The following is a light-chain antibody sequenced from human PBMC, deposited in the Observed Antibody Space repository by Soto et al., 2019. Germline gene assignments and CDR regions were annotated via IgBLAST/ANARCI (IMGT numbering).Light chain of an antibody. J-gene: IGKJ3*01. Sequence: DIQMTQSPSSLSASVGDRVTITCRASQNIIFYLNWYQQEPGRVPKFLIYAASTLQSGVPSRFSGSGSGTDFTLTISSLQPEDVATYYCQKYNTAPHTFGPGTKVDIK. CDR2: AAS. CDR1: QNIIFY. V-gene: IGKV1-27*01. CDR3: QKYNTAPHT.